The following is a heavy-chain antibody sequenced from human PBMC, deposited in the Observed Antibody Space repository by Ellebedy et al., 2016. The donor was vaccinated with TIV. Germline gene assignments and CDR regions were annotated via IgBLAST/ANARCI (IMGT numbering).Heavy chain of an antibody. Sequence: ASVKVSXXASGYTFTGYYMHWVRQAPGQGLEWMGWINPSGGSTSYAQKFQGRVTMTRDTSTSTVYMELSSLRSEDTAVYYCARAGDTAPYFDLWGRGTLVTVSS. D-gene: IGHD5-18*01. J-gene: IGHJ2*01. CDR1: GYTFTGYY. CDR3: ARAGDTAPYFDL. V-gene: IGHV1-46*01. CDR2: INPSGGST.